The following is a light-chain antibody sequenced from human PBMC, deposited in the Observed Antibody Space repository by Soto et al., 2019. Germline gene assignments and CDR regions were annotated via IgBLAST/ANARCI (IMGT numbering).Light chain of an antibody. CDR1: QSLRVS. CDR3: QQYYRTPPA. Sequence: ETMMTQSPGTLAVTLGERAALSCRARQSLRVSLDWYQQNPGQAPRLLISDASTRATGIPARFSGSGSGTDFTLTISSLHAEDVAVYYCQQYYRTPPAFGQGTKV. V-gene: IGKV3-15*01. CDR2: DAS. J-gene: IGKJ1*01.